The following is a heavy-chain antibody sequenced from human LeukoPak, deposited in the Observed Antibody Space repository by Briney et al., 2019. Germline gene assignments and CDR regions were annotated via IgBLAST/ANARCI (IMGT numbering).Heavy chain of an antibody. CDR2: INPNSGGT. Sequence: ASVKVSCKASGYTFTGYYMHWVRQAPGQGLEWMGWINPNSGGTNYAQKFQGRVTMTRDTSISTAYMELSRLRSDDTAVYYCARGLNMVRGVIITNWFDPWGQGTLVTVSS. J-gene: IGHJ5*02. CDR1: GYTFTGYY. CDR3: ARGLNMVRGVIITNWFDP. V-gene: IGHV1-2*02. D-gene: IGHD3-10*01.